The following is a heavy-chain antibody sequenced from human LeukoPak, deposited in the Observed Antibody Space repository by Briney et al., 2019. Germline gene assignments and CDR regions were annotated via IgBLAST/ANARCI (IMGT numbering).Heavy chain of an antibody. CDR2: INHRGST. CDR1: GGSFSGYY. J-gene: IGHJ2*01. Sequence: SETLSLTCVVYGGSFSGYYWSWIRQPPGKGLEWIGEINHRGSTNYNPSLKSRVTISVDTSKNQFSLKLSSVTAADTAVYYCARGSRGTSGNWYCDLWALGPLVTVSS. D-gene: IGHD2-2*01. V-gene: IGHV4-34*01. CDR3: ARGSRGTSGNWYCDL.